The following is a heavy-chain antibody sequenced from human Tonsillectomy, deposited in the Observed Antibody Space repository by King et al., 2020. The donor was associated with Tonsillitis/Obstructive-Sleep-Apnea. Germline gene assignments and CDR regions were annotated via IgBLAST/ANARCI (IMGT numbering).Heavy chain of an antibody. J-gene: IGHJ6*02. CDR2: IIPILSIR. Sequence: QLVQSGAEVKRPGSSVKVSCKASGDTFSNYAISWVRQAPGQGLEWMGGIIPILSIRNYAQKFQGRVTITADKSTSTAYMEVSSLRSEDTAVYFCAREAFGDYSWYGLDVWGQGTTVTVSS. CDR1: GDTFSNYA. CDR3: AREAFGDYSWYGLDV. D-gene: IGHD4-17*01. V-gene: IGHV1-69*10.